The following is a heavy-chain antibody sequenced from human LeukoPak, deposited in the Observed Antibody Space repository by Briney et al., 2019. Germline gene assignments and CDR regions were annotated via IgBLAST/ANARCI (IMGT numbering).Heavy chain of an antibody. CDR2: INPNRCGT. V-gene: IGHV1-2*02. CDR3: ARTPPPTIVGAHYFDY. CDR1: GYTFTGYY. D-gene: IGHD1-26*01. J-gene: IGHJ4*02. Sequence: ASVKVSCKASGYTFTGYYMHWVRHPRGQGLECMGWINPNRCGTNCAQKFRGRVTMTRRTSIRTAHVDVNRQRSGDTGLYYCARTPPPTIVGAHYFDYWGQGTLVTVSS.